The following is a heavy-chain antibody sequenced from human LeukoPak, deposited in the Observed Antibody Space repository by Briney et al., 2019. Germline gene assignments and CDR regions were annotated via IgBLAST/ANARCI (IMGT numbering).Heavy chain of an antibody. D-gene: IGHD3-3*01. CDR3: ARANGRYYDFWNGPNWFDP. CDR2: IIPIFGTA. Sequence: ASVKVSCKASGGTFSSYAISWVRQAPGQGLEWMGGIIPIFGTANYAQKFQGRVTITTDESTSTAYMELSSLRSEDTAVYYCARANGRYYDFWNGPNWFDPWGQGTLVTVSS. J-gene: IGHJ5*02. CDR1: GGTFSSYA. V-gene: IGHV1-69*05.